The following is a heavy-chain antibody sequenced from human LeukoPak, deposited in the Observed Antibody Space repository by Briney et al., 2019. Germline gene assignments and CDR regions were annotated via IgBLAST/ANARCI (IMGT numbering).Heavy chain of an antibody. D-gene: IGHD3-22*01. CDR2: MNPNSGNT. CDR1: GYTFTSYD. Sequence: ASVKVSCKASGYTFTSYDINWVRQATGQGLEWMGWMNPNSGNTGYAQKFQGRVTITRNTSISTAYMELSSLRSEDTAVYYCATEKYDPYYDSSGYINWFDPWGQGTLVTVSS. J-gene: IGHJ5*02. V-gene: IGHV1-8*03. CDR3: ATEKYDPYYDSSGYINWFDP.